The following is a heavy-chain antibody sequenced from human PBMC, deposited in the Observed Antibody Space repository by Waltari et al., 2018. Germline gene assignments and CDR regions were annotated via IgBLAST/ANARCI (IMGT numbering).Heavy chain of an antibody. CDR3: TRGISGAGFN. V-gene: IGHV3-74*03. CDR1: CFTFSSSY. Sequence: EVQLVESGGGLVQPGGSLRLSCAPSCFTFSSSYMSWGRKDPGKGLVWVSRINSDGRTTTYADSVKGRFTISRDNAKSTLYLQMNSLRAEDTAVYYCTRGISGAGFNWGQGTLVTVSS. D-gene: IGHD6-13*01. CDR2: INSDGRTT. J-gene: IGHJ4*02.